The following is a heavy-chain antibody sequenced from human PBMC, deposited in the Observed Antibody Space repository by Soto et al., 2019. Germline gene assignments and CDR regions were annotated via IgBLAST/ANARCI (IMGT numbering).Heavy chain of an antibody. J-gene: IGHJ3*01. CDR3: ARDQLYYNDISGRPLNAFDV. V-gene: IGHV3-48*01. CDR1: GFSFSSYA. D-gene: IGHD3-22*01. CDR2: IGIGSSTK. Sequence: GGSLRLSCAASGFSFSSYAMTWVRQVPGEGLEWVSYIGIGSSTKYYADSVKGRFTISRDNAKNSLYLQMNSLRAEDTAVYYCARDQLYYNDISGRPLNAFDVWGQGTMVTVSS.